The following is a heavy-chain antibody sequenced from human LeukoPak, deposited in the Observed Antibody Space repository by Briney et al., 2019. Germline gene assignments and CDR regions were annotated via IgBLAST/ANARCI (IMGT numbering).Heavy chain of an antibody. J-gene: IGHJ4*02. Sequence: GASVKVSCKASGYTFATYDISWVRQAPGQGLEWMGWISAYNGNTNYAQKLQGRVTMTTDTSTSTAYMELRSLRSDDTAVYYCARGRNSGSYWAYWGQGTLVTVSS. CDR1: GYTFATYD. CDR3: ARGRNSGSYWAY. D-gene: IGHD1-26*01. CDR2: ISAYNGNT. V-gene: IGHV1-18*01.